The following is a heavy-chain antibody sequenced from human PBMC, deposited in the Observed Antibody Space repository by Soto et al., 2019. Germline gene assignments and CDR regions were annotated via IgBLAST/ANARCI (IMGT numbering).Heavy chain of an antibody. CDR1: GGSISSSNW. CDR3: ARGRYCSGGRCYSTQDY. D-gene: IGHD2-15*01. V-gene: IGHV4-4*02. Sequence: QVQLQESGPGLVKPSGTLSLTCAVSGGSISSSNWWSWVRQPPGRGLEWFGEIYHSGRTNYNPSLMSRVTISVDKTKNQFSLKLSSVTAADTAVYYCARGRYCSGGRCYSTQDYWGQGTLVTVSS. J-gene: IGHJ4*02. CDR2: IYHSGRT.